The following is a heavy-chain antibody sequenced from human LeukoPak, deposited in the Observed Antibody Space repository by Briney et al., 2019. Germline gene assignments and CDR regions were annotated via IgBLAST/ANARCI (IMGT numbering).Heavy chain of an antibody. CDR1: GGSISSSSYY. CDR3: ARDRGYGMDV. V-gene: IGHV4-39*07. J-gene: IGHJ6*02. CDR2: IYYSGST. Sequence: SETLSLTCTVSGGSISSSSYYWGWIRQPPGKGLERIGSIYYSGSTYYNPSLKSRVTISVDTSKNQFSLKLSSVTAADTAVYYCARDRGYGMDVWGQGTTVTVSS.